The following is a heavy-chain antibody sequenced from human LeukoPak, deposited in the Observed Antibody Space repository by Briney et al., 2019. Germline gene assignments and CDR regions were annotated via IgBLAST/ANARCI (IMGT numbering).Heavy chain of an antibody. CDR1: GFTFSSYA. Sequence: PGGSLRLSCAASGFTFSSYAMSWVRQAAGKGLEWVSAISGSGGSTYYADSVKGRFTISRDNSKNTLYLQMNSLRAEDTAVYYCAKPPYSSGWIHLDYWGQGTLVTVSS. J-gene: IGHJ4*02. V-gene: IGHV3-23*01. D-gene: IGHD6-19*01. CDR3: AKPPYSSGWIHLDY. CDR2: ISGSGGST.